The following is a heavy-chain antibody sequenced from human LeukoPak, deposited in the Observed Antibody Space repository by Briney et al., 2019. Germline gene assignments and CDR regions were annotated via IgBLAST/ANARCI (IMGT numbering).Heavy chain of an antibody. Sequence: NSSGTLSLTCAVYGGSFSGYYWSWIRQPPGKGLEWIGEINHSGSTNYNPSLKSRVTISVDTSKNQFSLKLSSVTAADTAVYYCARAPTGSGDYWGQGTLVTVSS. CDR1: GGSFSGYY. J-gene: IGHJ4*02. D-gene: IGHD6-25*01. CDR3: ARAPTGSGDY. V-gene: IGHV4-34*01. CDR2: INHSGST.